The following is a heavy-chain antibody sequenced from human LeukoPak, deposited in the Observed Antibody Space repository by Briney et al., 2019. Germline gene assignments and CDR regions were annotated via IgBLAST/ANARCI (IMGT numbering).Heavy chain of an antibody. V-gene: IGHV3-21*01. CDR2: ISSSSSYI. CDR3: ARDARWNWNYVDY. J-gene: IGHJ4*02. CDR1: GFTFSSYS. D-gene: IGHD1-1*01. Sequence: GGTLRLSCAASGFTFSSYSMTWVPQAPGKGLEWVSSISSSSSYIYYADSVKGRFTISRDNAKNSLYLQMNSPRAEDTAVYYCARDARWNWNYVDYWGQGTLVTVSS.